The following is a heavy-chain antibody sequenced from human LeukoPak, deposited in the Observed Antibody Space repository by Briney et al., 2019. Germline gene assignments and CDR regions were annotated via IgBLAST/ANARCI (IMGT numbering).Heavy chain of an antibody. D-gene: IGHD3-3*01. Sequence: PSETLSLTCAVYGGSFSGYYWSWIRQPPGKGLEWIGEINHSGSTNYNPSLKSRVTISVDTSENQFSLKLSSVTAADTAVYYCARWYYDFWSGTFDYWGQGTLVTVSS. CDR1: GGSFSGYY. CDR3: ARWYYDFWSGTFDY. J-gene: IGHJ4*02. CDR2: INHSGST. V-gene: IGHV4-34*01.